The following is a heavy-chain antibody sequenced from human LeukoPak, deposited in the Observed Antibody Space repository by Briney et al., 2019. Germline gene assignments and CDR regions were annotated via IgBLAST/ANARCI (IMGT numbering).Heavy chain of an antibody. Sequence: SETLSLTCTVSGGSISSYYWSWIRQPAGRGLEWIGRIYTSGSTNYNPSLKSRVTISVDKSKNQLSLKLSSVTAADTAVYYCARVGYYYYYMDVWGKGTTVTVSS. CDR1: GGSISSYY. J-gene: IGHJ6*03. CDR2: IYTSGST. CDR3: ARVGYYYYYMDV. V-gene: IGHV4-4*07.